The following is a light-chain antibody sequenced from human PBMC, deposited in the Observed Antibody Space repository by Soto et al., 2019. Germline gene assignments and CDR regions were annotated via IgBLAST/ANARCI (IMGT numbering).Light chain of an antibody. CDR3: QQYSSSPIT. V-gene: IGKV3-20*01. J-gene: IGKJ5*01. Sequence: IDLTQTPGTLSLSAGKRATLSCRASQSVSSSYLAWYQQTPGQAPRLLIYGASSRATGIPDRISGSGSGTDFTLTISRLDPEDFAVYCCQQYSSSPITFGQGTRLEIK. CDR2: GAS. CDR1: QSVSSSY.